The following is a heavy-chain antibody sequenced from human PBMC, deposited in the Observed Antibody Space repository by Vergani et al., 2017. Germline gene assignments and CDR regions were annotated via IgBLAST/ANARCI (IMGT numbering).Heavy chain of an antibody. CDR1: GGTFSSYA. Sequence: QVQLVQSGAEVKKPGSSVKVSCKASGGTFSSYAISWVRQAPGQGLEWMGRIIPILGTANYAQKFQGRVTMTTDTSTSTAYMELRSLRSDDTAVYYCARDLGITMVRGVISWFDPWGQGTLVTVSS. D-gene: IGHD3-10*01. CDR2: IIPILGTA. J-gene: IGHJ5*02. V-gene: IGHV1-69*04. CDR3: ARDLGITMVRGVISWFDP.